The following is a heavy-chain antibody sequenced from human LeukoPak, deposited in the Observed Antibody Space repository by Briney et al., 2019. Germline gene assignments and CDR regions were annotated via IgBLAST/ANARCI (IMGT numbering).Heavy chain of an antibody. J-gene: IGHJ4*02. D-gene: IGHD6-13*01. CDR3: ARSSSGAAAADFDY. CDR2: ISAYNGNT. V-gene: IGHV1-18*01. Sequence: ASVKVSCKASGYTFTSYGISWVRQAPGQGLEWMGWISAYNGNTNYAQKLQGRVTMTTDTSTSTAYMELRSLRSDDTAVYYCARSSSGAAAADFDYWGQGTLVTVSS. CDR1: GYTFTSYG.